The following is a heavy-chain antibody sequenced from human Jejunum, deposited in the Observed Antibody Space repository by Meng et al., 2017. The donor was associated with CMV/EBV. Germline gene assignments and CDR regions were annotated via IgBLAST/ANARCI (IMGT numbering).Heavy chain of an antibody. CDR1: GLNMKNVW. D-gene: IGHD3/OR15-3a*01. CDR2: TKSETDGGAT. CDR3: WTGYYYLDY. Sequence: EVQLVQSGGGLVKSGGSLRVSCAGSGLNMKNVWISWVRQAPGKGLEWVGRTKSETDGGATEFAAALKGRFTVSRDDSKNTPYLQMNGLKREDSAVYYCWTGYYYLDYWGQGALVTVSS. V-gene: IGHV3-15*01. J-gene: IGHJ4*02.